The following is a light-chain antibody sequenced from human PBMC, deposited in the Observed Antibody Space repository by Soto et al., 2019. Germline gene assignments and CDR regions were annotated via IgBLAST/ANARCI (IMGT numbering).Light chain of an antibody. CDR1: QSISIY. V-gene: IGKV1-39*01. Sequence: DIQMTQSPSSLSASVRDRVTITCRASQSISIYLDFYQQKPGRAPKLLIYAASSLQSGAPSRFSGSGSGTDFTLTIISLQPEDFATYYCQQSNSTPRAFGQGTKVDIK. J-gene: IGKJ1*01. CDR3: QQSNSTPRA. CDR2: AAS.